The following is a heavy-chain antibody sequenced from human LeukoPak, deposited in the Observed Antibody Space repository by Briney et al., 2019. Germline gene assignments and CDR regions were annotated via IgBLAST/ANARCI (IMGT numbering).Heavy chain of an antibody. J-gene: IGHJ4*02. CDR1: EFTFDDYT. CDR3: AKEEWLGKMNYFDY. D-gene: IGHD3-3*01. V-gene: IGHV3-43*01. Sequence: GGSLRLSCAASEFTFDDYTMHWVRQAPGKGLEWVPLISWDGRSTYYADSVKGRFTISRDNSKNTLYLQMNSLRAEDTAVYYCAKEEWLGKMNYFDYWGQGTLVTVSS. CDR2: ISWDGRST.